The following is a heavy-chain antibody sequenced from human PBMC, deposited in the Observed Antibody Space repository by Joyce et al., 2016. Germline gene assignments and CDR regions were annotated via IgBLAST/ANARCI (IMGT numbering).Heavy chain of an antibody. J-gene: IGHJ4*02. CDR2: IGPRRRNI. D-gene: IGHD1-26*01. Sequence: EVQLVESGGGLIQPGGSLRLSCAASGFTFNEYSMNWVRQAPGKGLEWVSYIGPRRRNIYYADSVKGRFTISRDNAENSLYLQLNSLRDEDTAVYYCARDYQWAFDYWGQGALVTVSS. V-gene: IGHV3-48*02. CDR3: ARDYQWAFDY. CDR1: GFTFNEYS.